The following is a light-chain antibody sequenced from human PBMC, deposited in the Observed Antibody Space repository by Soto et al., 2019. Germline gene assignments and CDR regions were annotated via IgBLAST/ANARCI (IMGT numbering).Light chain of an antibody. CDR3: SSRV. CDR2: DVS. Sequence: QSVLAHPASVSGSPGQSITISCTGTSSDVGGYNYVSWYQQHPGKAPKLMIYDVSNRPSGVSNRFSGSKSGNTASLTISGLQAEDEADYYCSSRVFGTGTKVTVL. J-gene: IGLJ1*01. CDR1: SSDVGGYNY. V-gene: IGLV2-14*01.